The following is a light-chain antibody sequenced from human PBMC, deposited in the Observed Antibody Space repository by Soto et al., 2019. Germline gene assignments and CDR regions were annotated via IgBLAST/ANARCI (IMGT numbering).Light chain of an antibody. CDR1: QSVSSN. CDR2: GAS. CDR3: QQYGSSLTWT. Sequence: EIVMTQSPATLSVSPGERATLSCRASQSVSSNLAWYQQRPAQAPRLLIYGASTRATGIPARFSGSGSGTEFTLTINRLEPEDFAVYYCQQYGSSLTWTFGQGTKVDIK. V-gene: IGKV3-15*01. J-gene: IGKJ1*01.